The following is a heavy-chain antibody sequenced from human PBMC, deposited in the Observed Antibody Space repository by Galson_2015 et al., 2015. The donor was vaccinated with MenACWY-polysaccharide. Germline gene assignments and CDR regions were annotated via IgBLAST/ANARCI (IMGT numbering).Heavy chain of an antibody. J-gene: IGHJ4*02. Sequence: SLRLSCAASGFTFSNAWISWVRQAPGKGLEWVGRIKSKTDGGTTDYGAPVKGRFTISRDDSKNTLYLQMNSLKTEDTAVYYCTTGSLFDLGDYWGQGTLVTVSS. CDR3: TTGSLFDLGDY. CDR1: GFTFSNAW. CDR2: IKSKTDGGTT. V-gene: IGHV3-15*01. D-gene: IGHD3-9*01.